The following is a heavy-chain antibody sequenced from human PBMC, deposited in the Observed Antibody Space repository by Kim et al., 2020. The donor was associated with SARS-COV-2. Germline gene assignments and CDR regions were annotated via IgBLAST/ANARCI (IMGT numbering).Heavy chain of an antibody. CDR2: IKRKTDGGTT. Sequence: GGSLRLSCAAYGFTFSNAWMSWVRQAPGKGLEWVGRIKRKTDGGTTDYAAPVKGRFTISRDDSKNTLYLQMNSLKTEDTAVYYCTTEVYYYDSSGYYMDYYGMDVWGQGTTVTVSS. CDR3: TTEVYYYDSSGYYMDYYGMDV. J-gene: IGHJ6*02. D-gene: IGHD3-22*01. V-gene: IGHV3-15*01. CDR1: GFTFSNAW.